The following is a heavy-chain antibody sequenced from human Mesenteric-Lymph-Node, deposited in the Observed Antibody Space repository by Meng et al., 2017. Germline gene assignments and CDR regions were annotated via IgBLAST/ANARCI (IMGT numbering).Heavy chain of an antibody. J-gene: IGHJ4*02. Sequence: SETLSLTCTVSGGSVTSASYCWSWIRQPAGKGLEWIGRICTSGTTNYHPSLKSRVTISLDTSKNQFSLKLTSVTAADTAVYYCAREDSSGFPDEDEYYFDYWGQGTLVTVSS. CDR2: ICTSGTT. V-gene: IGHV4-61*02. D-gene: IGHD3-22*01. CDR3: AREDSSGFPDEDEYYFDY. CDR1: GGSVTSASYC.